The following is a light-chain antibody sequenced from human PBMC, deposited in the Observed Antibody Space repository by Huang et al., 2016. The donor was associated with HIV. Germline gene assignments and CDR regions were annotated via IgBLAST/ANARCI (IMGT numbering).Light chain of an antibody. Sequence: EIVMTQSPATLSVSPGQRVTLSCRANRSVSTNFAWYQQRHGQAPRLLIYGSSTRAPGIPARFSGSGSGTDFSLTISSLQSEDFAHYYCHQYNNWLLSFGGGTRV. J-gene: IGKJ4*01. CDR1: RSVSTN. CDR3: HQYNNWLLS. CDR2: GSS. V-gene: IGKV3-15*01.